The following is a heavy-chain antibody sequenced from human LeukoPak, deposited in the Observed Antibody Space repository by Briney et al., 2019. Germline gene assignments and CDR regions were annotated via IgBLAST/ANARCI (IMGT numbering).Heavy chain of an antibody. Sequence: PGGSLRLSCAASGFTFSSYSMNWVRQAPGKGLEWVSSIGSSSSYIYYADSVKGRFTISRDNAKNSLYLQMNSLRAEDTAVYYCARRIDYYDSSGYYEGAFDIWGQGTMVTVSS. CDR1: GFTFSSYS. CDR2: IGSSSSYI. D-gene: IGHD3-22*01. CDR3: ARRIDYYDSSGYYEGAFDI. V-gene: IGHV3-21*01. J-gene: IGHJ3*02.